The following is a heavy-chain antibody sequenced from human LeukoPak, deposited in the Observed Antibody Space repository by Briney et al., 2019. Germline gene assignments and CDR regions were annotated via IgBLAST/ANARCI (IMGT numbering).Heavy chain of an antibody. Sequence: ALVKVSCKASGYTFSNYYIHWVRQAPGQGLEWMGLINPSGGSTSYAQRFQGRVTMTRDTSTSTVYMEVNSLRAEDTAIYYCATEGNMVGATSRYFDYWGQGTLVTVSS. CDR3: ATEGNMVGATSRYFDY. J-gene: IGHJ4*02. CDR2: INPSGGST. D-gene: IGHD1-26*01. V-gene: IGHV1-46*03. CDR1: GYTFSNYY.